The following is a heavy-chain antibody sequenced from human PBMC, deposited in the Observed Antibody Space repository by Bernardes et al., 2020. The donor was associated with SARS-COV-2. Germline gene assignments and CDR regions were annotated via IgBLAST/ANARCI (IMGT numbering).Heavy chain of an antibody. CDR2: ISYDGSIK. D-gene: IGHD2-15*01. CDR3: PKEVRSGNGVSWYSDGNCGMDV. CDR1: GFIFSTYG. J-gene: IGHJ6*02. Sequence: AETLFLSCAASGFIFSTYGLQWVRQAPGKGLEWVAVISYDGSIKSYADSVNGLLTISIDNANNTLFLQMNSLTTEDTAVYYCPKEVRSGNGVSWYSDGNCGMDVWGQGTTVNDPS. V-gene: IGHV3-30*18.